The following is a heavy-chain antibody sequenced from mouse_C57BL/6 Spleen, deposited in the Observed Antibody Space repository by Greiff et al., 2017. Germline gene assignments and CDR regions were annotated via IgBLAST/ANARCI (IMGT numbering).Heavy chain of an antibody. Sequence: VQLKQSGPELVKPGASVKISCKASGYSFTDYNMNWVKQSNGKSLEWIGVINPNYGTTSYNQKFKGKATLTVDQSSRTAYMQLNSLTSEDSAVYDCARGYYGSSFYYFDYWGQGTTRTVSS. V-gene: IGHV1-39*01. J-gene: IGHJ2*01. CDR2: INPNYGTT. D-gene: IGHD1-1*01. CDR3: ARGYYGSSFYYFDY. CDR1: GYSFTDYN.